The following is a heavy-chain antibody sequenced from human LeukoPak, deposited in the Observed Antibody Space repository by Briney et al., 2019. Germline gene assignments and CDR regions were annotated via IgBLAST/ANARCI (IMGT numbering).Heavy chain of an antibody. D-gene: IGHD1-26*01. J-gene: IGHJ4*02. CDR3: AAIVGATTPPFDY. Sequence: GGSLRLSCAASGFTFSSYWMSWVRQAPGKGLEWVANIKQDGSEKYYVDSVKGRFTISRDNSKNTLYLQMNSLRAEDTAVYYCAAIVGATTPPFDYWGQGTLVTVSS. CDR1: GFTFSSYW. CDR2: IKQDGSEK. V-gene: IGHV3-7*01.